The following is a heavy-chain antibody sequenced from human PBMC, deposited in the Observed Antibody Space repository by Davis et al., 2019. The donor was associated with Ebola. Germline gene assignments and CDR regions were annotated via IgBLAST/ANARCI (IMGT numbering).Heavy chain of an antibody. V-gene: IGHV3-30*03. J-gene: IGHJ4*03. CDR3: ARKTFSDY. CDR2: IYYDGSSE. Sequence: GESLKISCAASGFSFSAFAMHWVRQAPGKGLEWVALIYYDGSSEFYGDSVKGRFTISRDNSKNTLYLQMNSLRAEDTAVYYCARKTFSDYWGQGTTVTVSS. CDR1: GFSFSAFA.